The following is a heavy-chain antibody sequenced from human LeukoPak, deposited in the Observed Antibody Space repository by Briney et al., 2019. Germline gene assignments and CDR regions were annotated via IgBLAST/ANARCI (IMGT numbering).Heavy chain of an antibody. CDR2: INHSGST. Sequence: PSETLSLTCAVYGGSFSGYYWSWIRQPPGKGLEWIGEINHSGSTNYNPSLKSRVTISVDTSKNQFSLKLSSVTAADTAVYYCARLRIVVVPAAMIWFDPWGQGALVTVSS. V-gene: IGHV4-34*01. CDR3: ARLRIVVVPAAMIWFDP. J-gene: IGHJ5*02. D-gene: IGHD2-2*01. CDR1: GGSFSGYY.